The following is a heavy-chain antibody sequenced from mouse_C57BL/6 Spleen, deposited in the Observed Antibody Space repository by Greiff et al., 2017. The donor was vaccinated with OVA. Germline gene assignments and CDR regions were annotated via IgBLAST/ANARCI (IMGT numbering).Heavy chain of an antibody. V-gene: IGHV5-6*02. CDR2: ISSGGSYT. CDR3: ARQNAWFAY. J-gene: IGHJ3*01. Sequence: DVKLVESGGDLVKPGGSLKLSCAASGFTFSSYGMSWVRQTPDKRLEWVATISSGGSYTYYPDSVKGRFTISRDNAKNTLYLQMSSLKSEDTAMYYCARQNAWFAYWGQGTLVTVSA. CDR1: GFTFSSYG.